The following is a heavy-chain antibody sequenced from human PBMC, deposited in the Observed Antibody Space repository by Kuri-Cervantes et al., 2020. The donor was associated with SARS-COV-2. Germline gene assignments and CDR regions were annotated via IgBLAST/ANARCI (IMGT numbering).Heavy chain of an antibody. V-gene: IGHV1-69*06. CDR2: IIPIFGTA. CDR3: ARHLHRYCTDGACYTAFFGFDF. J-gene: IGHJ4*02. Sequence: SVKVSCKASGYTFTSYGISWVRQAPGQGLEWMGWIIPIFGTANYAQKFQGRVTITADKSTSTAYMELSSLRSEDTAVYYCARHLHRYCTDGACYTAFFGFDFWGQGTLVTVSS. D-gene: IGHD2-8*01. CDR1: GYTFTSYG.